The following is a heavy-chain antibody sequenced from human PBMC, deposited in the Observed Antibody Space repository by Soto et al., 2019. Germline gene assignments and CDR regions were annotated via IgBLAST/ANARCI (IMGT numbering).Heavy chain of an antibody. Sequence: QVHLVQSGAEVKKPGASVKVSCKASGYTFTGYYMHWVRQAPGQGLEWMGWISPNSGGTNFAHKFQGRVTMTTDTSINTAYMELSRLTYDDTAVYYCARDRVPFSSSSGHYYYGMGVWVQGTTGTVSS. D-gene: IGHD6-6*01. J-gene: IGHJ6*02. CDR1: GYTFTGYY. CDR3: ARDRVPFSSSSGHYYYGMGV. V-gene: IGHV1-2*02. CDR2: ISPNSGGT.